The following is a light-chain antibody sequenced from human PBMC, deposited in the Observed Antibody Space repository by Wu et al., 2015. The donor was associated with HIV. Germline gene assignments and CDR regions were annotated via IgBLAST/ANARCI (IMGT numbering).Light chain of an antibody. CDR2: KAS. V-gene: IGKV1-5*03. CDR1: QSISNW. J-gene: IGKJ1*01. Sequence: DIQMTQSPSTLSASVGDRVIITCRASQSISNWLAWYQQKPGQALKLLIYKASTLETGVPTRFSGSGSGTEFTLTITSLQPDDFATYYCQQYESYPGFGQGTKVDLK. CDR3: QQYESYPG.